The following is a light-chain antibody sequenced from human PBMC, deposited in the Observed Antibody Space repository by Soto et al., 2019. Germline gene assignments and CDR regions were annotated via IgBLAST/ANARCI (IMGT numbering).Light chain of an antibody. CDR1: QSVRSS. CDR3: QQRSNWPGT. CDR2: DAS. V-gene: IGKV3-11*01. Sequence: VLTPSPATLSLSPGERATLSCRATQSVRSSVAWYLQHPGQAPRLLIYDASKRATGIPARFSGSGSGTDFALTISSLEPKDLAVYYCQQRSNWPGTFGQGTKVDIK. J-gene: IGKJ1*01.